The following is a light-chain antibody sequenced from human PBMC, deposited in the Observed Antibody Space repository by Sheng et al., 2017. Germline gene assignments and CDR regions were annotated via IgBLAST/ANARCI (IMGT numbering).Light chain of an antibody. CDR3: QQYGSSPWT. CDR2: AAS. V-gene: IGKV1-27*01. J-gene: IGKJ1*01. CDR1: QHISNY. Sequence: DIQMTQSPSAMSASVGDRVTITCRASQHISNYLAWYQQKPGKVPRLLIYAASTLQSGVPSRFSGSGSGTDFTLTISGLEPEDFAVYYCQQYGSSPWTFGQGTKVEIK.